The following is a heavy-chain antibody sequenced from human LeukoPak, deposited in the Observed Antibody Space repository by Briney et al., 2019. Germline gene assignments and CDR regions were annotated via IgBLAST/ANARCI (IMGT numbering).Heavy chain of an antibody. CDR3: ARVVATYPFYYYGMDV. Sequence: SETLSLTCTVSGGSISSSSYYWGWIRQPPGKGLEWIGSIYYSGSTYYNPSLKSRVTISVDTSKNQFSLKLSSVTAADTAVYYCARVVATYPFYYYGMDVWGQGTAVTVSS. J-gene: IGHJ6*02. CDR2: IYYSGST. CDR1: GGSISSSSYY. D-gene: IGHD2-2*02. V-gene: IGHV4-39*07.